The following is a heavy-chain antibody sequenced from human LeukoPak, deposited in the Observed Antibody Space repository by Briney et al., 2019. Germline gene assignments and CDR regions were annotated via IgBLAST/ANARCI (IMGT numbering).Heavy chain of an antibody. Sequence: GGSLRLSCAASGFTFSNYNMHWVRQAPGKGLEWVSSISSSSSYIYYADSVKGRFTISRDNSKNTLYLQMNSLRAEDTAVYYCARDLKGDYDILTGYSSAHEIWGQGTLVTVSS. CDR3: ARDLKGDYDILTGYSSAHEI. J-gene: IGHJ4*02. V-gene: IGHV3-21*01. D-gene: IGHD3-9*01. CDR2: ISSSSSYI. CDR1: GFTFSNYN.